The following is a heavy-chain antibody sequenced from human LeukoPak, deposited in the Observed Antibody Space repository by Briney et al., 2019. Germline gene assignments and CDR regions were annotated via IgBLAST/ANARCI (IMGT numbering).Heavy chain of an antibody. V-gene: IGHV1-8*01. CDR2: MNPNSGNT. CDR3: ARGKRYSGYDLMD. Sequence: ASVKVSCKASGYTFTSYDFNWVRQATGQGLEWMGWMNPNSGNTGYAQKFQGRVTMTRNTSISTAYMELSSLRSEDTAVYYCARGKRYSGYDLMDWGQGTLVTVSS. CDR1: GYTFTSYD. D-gene: IGHD5-12*01. J-gene: IGHJ4*02.